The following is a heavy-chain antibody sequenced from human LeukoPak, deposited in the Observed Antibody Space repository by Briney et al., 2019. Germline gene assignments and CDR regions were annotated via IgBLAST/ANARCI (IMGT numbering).Heavy chain of an antibody. V-gene: IGHV4-34*01. Sequence: SETLSLTCAVYGGSFSGYYWSWIRQPPGKGLEWIGEINHSGSSNYDPSLKSRVTISVDTSKNQFSLKLSSVTAADTAAYYCARGPSIFGVVIGPYYYYGMDVWGQGTTVTVSS. J-gene: IGHJ6*02. CDR3: ARGPSIFGVVIGPYYYYGMDV. CDR2: INHSGSS. CDR1: GGSFSGYY. D-gene: IGHD3-3*01.